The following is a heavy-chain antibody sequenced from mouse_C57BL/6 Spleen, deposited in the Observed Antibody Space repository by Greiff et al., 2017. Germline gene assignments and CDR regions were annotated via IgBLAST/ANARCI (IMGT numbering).Heavy chain of an antibody. CDR3: GRHAITTLAMGY. CDR2: FYPGSGSL. D-gene: IGHD1-1*01. Sequence: QVQLQQSGAELVKPGASVKLSCKASGYTFTEYTIHWVKQRPGQGLEWIGWFYPGSGSLKYNEKFKNKATLTADKSSSTVYMVLSRMTSEDSAVYFCGRHAITTLAMGYWGQGTSVTVSS. V-gene: IGHV1-62-2*01. CDR1: GYTFTEYT. J-gene: IGHJ4*01.